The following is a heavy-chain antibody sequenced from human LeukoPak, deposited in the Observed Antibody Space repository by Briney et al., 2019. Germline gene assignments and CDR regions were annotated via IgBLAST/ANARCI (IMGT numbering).Heavy chain of an antibody. CDR3: AREERGWFDP. CDR2: VRYDGRNK. V-gene: IGHV3-30*02. D-gene: IGHD1-1*01. J-gene: IGHJ5*02. Sequence: GGSLRLSCAASRFTFSSYGIHWVRQAPGKGLEWVAFVRYDGRNKYYADSVKGRFTISRDNSKNTLYLQMNTLRAEDTAVYYCAREERGWFDPWGQGTLVTVSS. CDR1: RFTFSSYG.